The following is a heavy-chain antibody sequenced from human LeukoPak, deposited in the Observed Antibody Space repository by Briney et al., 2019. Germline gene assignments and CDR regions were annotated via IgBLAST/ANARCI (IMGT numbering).Heavy chain of an antibody. CDR1: GFAFHNYA. D-gene: IGHD4-23*01. CDR3: AKDTGGNGAYFYAMDV. V-gene: IGHV3-9*01. J-gene: IGHJ6*02. Sequence: GGCLRLSCVGSGFAFHNYAMHWVRRPPGKGLECVSAINWNSDTKAYADSVKGRFTISRDRARNSLYLQMDSLRPEDTALYYCAKDTGGNGAYFYAMDVWGQGTSVTVSS. CDR2: INWNSDTK.